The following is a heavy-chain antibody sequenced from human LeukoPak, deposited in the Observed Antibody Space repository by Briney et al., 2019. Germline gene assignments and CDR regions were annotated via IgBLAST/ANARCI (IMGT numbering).Heavy chain of an antibody. CDR3: ARSQAGWYLDY. V-gene: IGHV5-51*01. CDR1: GYSFNTYW. J-gene: IGHJ4*02. D-gene: IGHD6-19*01. CDR2: IYPGDSHL. Sequence: GESLKISCQASGYSFNTYWIGWVRQLPGKGLEWMGIIYPGDSHLKYSPSFQGQVTISADKSISTAYLQWSSLKASDTAMYYCARSQAGWYLDYWGQGTLVTVSS.